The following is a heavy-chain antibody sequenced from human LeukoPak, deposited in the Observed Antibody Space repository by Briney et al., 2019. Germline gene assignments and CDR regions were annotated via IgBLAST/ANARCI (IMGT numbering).Heavy chain of an antibody. Sequence: SETLSLTCALYGGSFSGYYWSWIRQPPGKGLVWIGEINHSGNTNYNPSLKIRVTISVATSKNQFSLKLSSVASADTAVYYCASNHIVVLVADTPGWFDPWGQRTLVTVSS. CDR2: INHSGNT. V-gene: IGHV4-34*01. J-gene: IGHJ5*02. D-gene: IGHD2-15*01. CDR1: GGSFSGYY. CDR3: ASNHIVVLVADTPGWFDP.